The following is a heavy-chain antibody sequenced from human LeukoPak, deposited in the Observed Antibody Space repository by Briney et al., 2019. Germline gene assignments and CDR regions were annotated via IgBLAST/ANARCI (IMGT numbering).Heavy chain of an antibody. CDR1: GGSISSSSYY. Sequence: NPSETLSLTCTLSGGSISSSSYYWGWIRQPPGKGLEWIGSIYYSGSTYYNPSLKSRVTISVDTSENQFSLKLSSVTAADTAVYSCARHSIVVVPAAPGGDAFDIWGQGTMVTVSS. CDR2: IYYSGST. CDR3: ARHSIVVVPAAPGGDAFDI. D-gene: IGHD2-2*01. V-gene: IGHV4-39*01. J-gene: IGHJ3*02.